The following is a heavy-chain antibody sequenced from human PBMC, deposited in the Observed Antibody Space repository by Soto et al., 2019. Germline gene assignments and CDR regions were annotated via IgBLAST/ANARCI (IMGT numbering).Heavy chain of an antibody. Sequence: GGSLRLSCAASGFIFNEYGMHWVRQAPGKGLEWVAAIRGGGGNKSYADSVKGRFTVSRDGSKNTLYLQMSSLRAEDTALYYCAKGRGGSGSLTPRVDFWGQGTLVTVSS. CDR3: AKGRGGSGSLTPRVDF. CDR1: GFIFNEYG. CDR2: IRGGGGNK. J-gene: IGHJ4*02. D-gene: IGHD3-10*01. V-gene: IGHV3-33*03.